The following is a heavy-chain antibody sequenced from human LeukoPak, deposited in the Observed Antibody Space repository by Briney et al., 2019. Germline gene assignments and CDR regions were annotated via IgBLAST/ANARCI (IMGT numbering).Heavy chain of an antibody. CDR1: GYTFTSYA. CDR3: ALRGGTTGTSPLDY. D-gene: IGHD1-1*01. J-gene: IGHJ4*02. Sequence: ASVKVSCKASGYTFTSYAMHWVRQAPGQRLEWMGWINAGNGNTKYSQKFQGRVTITRDTSASTAYMELSSLRSEDTAVYYCALRGGTTGTSPLDYWGQGTLVTVSS. CDR2: INAGNGNT. V-gene: IGHV1-3*01.